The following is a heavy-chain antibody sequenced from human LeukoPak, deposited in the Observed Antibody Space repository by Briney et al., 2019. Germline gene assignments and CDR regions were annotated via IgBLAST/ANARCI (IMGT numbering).Heavy chain of an antibody. J-gene: IGHJ4*02. CDR1: GFTVSSRY. D-gene: IGHD2-21*02. Sequence: GGSLRLSCAASGFTVSSRYMSWVREAPGEGLEWVSVIHGDGSTYYADSVKSRFTSTRDNSKNTLDLQMNSLRAEDTAVYYCVRGESSDCTCIDHWGQGTLVSVSS. CDR2: IHGDGST. CDR3: VRGESSDCTCIDH. V-gene: IGHV3-53*01.